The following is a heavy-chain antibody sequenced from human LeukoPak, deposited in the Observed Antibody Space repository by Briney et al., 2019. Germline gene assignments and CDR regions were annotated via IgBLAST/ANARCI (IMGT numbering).Heavy chain of an antibody. Sequence: ASVKVSCKASGYTFTGYYMHWVRQAPEQGLEWMGWINPNSGGTNYAQKFQGRVTMTRDASISTAYMELSRLRSDDTAVYYCARVGPYGDYVGYYFDYWGQGTLVTVSS. V-gene: IGHV1-2*02. D-gene: IGHD4-17*01. CDR1: GYTFTGYY. CDR2: INPNSGGT. CDR3: ARVGPYGDYVGYYFDY. J-gene: IGHJ4*02.